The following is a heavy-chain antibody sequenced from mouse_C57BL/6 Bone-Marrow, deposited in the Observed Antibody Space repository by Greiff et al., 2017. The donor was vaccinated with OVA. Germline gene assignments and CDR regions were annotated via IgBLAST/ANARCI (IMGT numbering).Heavy chain of an antibody. Sequence: EVKLQESGEGLVKPGGSLKLSCAASGFTFSSYAMSWVRQTPEKRLEWVAYISSGGDYIYYADTVKGRFTISRDNARNTLYLQMSSLKSEDTAMYYCTRGEDYYGNYLDYWGQGTTLTVSS. CDR3: TRGEDYYGNYLDY. D-gene: IGHD2-1*01. CDR2: ISSGGDYI. CDR1: GFTFSSYA. V-gene: IGHV5-9-1*02. J-gene: IGHJ2*01.